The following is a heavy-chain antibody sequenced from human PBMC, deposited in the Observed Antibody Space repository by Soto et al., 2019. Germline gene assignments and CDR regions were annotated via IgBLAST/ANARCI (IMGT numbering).Heavy chain of an antibody. V-gene: IGHV1-46*01. J-gene: IGHJ4*02. CDR2: IHPIVGAT. CDR1: GYTFTSYS. Sequence: QVQMVQSGAEVKEPGASVKVSYKASGYTFTSYSMHWVRQAPGQGLEWMGMIHPIVGATSYAQKFQGRVAMTRDTSTSTVYMELSSLTSEDTAVYFCARVPLGGVSNFDFWGQGTLVTVSS. CDR3: ARVPLGGVSNFDF. D-gene: IGHD3-16*01.